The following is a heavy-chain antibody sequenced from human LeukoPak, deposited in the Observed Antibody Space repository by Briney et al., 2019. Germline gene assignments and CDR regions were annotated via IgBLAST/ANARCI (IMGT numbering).Heavy chain of an antibody. CDR3: AVRTEEGDGPPWVAFDI. CDR1: GGTFSSYA. CDR2: IIPIFGTA. Sequence: SVKVSCKASGGTFSSYAISRVRQAPGQGLEWMGRIIPIFGTANYAQKFQGRVTITTDESTSTAYMELSSLRSEDTAVYYCAVRTEEGDGPPWVAFDIWGQGTMVTVSS. J-gene: IGHJ3*02. D-gene: IGHD5-24*01. V-gene: IGHV1-69*05.